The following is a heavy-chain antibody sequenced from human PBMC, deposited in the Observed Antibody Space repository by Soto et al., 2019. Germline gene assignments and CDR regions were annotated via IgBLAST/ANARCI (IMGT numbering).Heavy chain of an antibody. CDR3: AVRGIAARPVFDY. J-gene: IGHJ4*02. CDR2: IIPIFGTA. V-gene: IGHV1-69*13. D-gene: IGHD6-6*01. Sequence: ASVKVSCKASGGTFSNYAISWVRQAPGQGLEWMGGIIPIFGTANYAQKFQGRVTITADESTSTAYMELSSLRSEDTAVYYCAVRGIAARPVFDYWGQGTLVTVSS. CDR1: GGTFSNYA.